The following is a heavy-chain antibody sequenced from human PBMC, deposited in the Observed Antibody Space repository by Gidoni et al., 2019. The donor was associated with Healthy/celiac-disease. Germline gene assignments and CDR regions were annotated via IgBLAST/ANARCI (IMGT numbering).Heavy chain of an antibody. J-gene: IGHJ3*02. CDR3: ARHNVDTAMAPDAFDI. D-gene: IGHD5-18*01. CDR2: IYPGDSDT. V-gene: IGHV5-51*01. Sequence: EVQLVQSGAAVKKPGESLKISCKGSGYSFTSYWIGWVRQMPGKGLEWMGIIYPGDSDTRYSPSFQGQVTISADKSISTAYLQWSSLKASDTAMYYCARHNVDTAMAPDAFDIWGQGTMVTVSS. CDR1: GYSFTSYW.